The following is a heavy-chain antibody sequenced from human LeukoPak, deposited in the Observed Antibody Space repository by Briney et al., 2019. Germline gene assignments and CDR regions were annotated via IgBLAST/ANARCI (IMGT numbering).Heavy chain of an antibody. Sequence: GSLRLSCAASGFTFNNYAMNWVRQSPGKGLEWVSVISGGGDSTYYADSVKGRFTISRDNSKDTLYLQMNSLRAEDTALYYCAKGVAPTAMWGGFDPWGQGTLVTVSS. J-gene: IGHJ5*02. CDR3: AKGVAPTAMWGGFDP. CDR2: ISGGGDST. V-gene: IGHV3-23*01. CDR1: GFTFNNYA. D-gene: IGHD2-2*01.